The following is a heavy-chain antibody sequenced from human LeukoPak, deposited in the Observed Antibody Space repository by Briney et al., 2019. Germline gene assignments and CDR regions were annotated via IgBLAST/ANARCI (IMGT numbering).Heavy chain of an antibody. J-gene: IGHJ4*02. CDR1: GYSFTYYW. Sequence: GESLKISCKGSGYSFTYYWIGWVRQMPGEGLEWMGIIYPGDSDTRYRPSFQGQVTISVDKSISTAYLQWSSLNASDTAMYYCARQDGNSKYYFDYWGQGTLVTVSS. CDR3: ARQDGNSKYYFDY. V-gene: IGHV5-51*01. D-gene: IGHD1-1*01. CDR2: IYPGDSDT.